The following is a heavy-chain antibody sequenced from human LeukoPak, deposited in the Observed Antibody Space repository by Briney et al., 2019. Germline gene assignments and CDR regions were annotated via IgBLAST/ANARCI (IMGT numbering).Heavy chain of an antibody. D-gene: IGHD3-22*01. CDR3: ARGDDSSGYYDY. CDR2: INPNSGGT. J-gene: IGHJ4*02. CDR1: GGSFSSYA. V-gene: IGHV1-2*02. Sequence: ASVKVSCKASGGSFSSYAVSWLRQAPGQGLEWMGWINPNSGGTNYAQKFQGRVTMTRDTSISTAYMELSRLRSDDTAVYYCARGDDSSGYYDYWGQGTLVTVSS.